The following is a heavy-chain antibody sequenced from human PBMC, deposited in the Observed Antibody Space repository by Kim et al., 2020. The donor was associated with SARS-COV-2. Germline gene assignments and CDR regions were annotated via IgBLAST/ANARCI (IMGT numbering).Heavy chain of an antibody. J-gene: IGHJ2*01. Sequence: DTVKGRLTISRDTAKNSLYLQMNSLRAEDTAVYYWASVGGGSGKWYFDLWGRGTLVTVSS. D-gene: IGHD3-10*01. V-gene: IGHV3-11*06. CDR3: ASVGGGSGKWYFDL.